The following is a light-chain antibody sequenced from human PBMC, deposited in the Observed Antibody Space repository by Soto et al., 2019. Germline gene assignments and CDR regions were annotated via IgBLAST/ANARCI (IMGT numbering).Light chain of an antibody. CDR3: QHYNSYSEA. CDR2: HTS. J-gene: IGKJ1*01. Sequence: ETVMTQSPGTLSVSPGEIATLSCSASQRIVSDLAWYQQKPGQAPRLLIYHTSTRATGIPARFSGSGSGTEFTLTISSLQPDDFATYYCQHYNSYSEAFGQGTKVDIK. V-gene: IGKV3D-15*01. CDR1: QRIVSD.